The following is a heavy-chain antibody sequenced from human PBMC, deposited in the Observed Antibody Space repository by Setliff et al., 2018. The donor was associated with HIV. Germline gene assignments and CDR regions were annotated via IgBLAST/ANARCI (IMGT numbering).Heavy chain of an antibody. Sequence: ASVKVSCKASGYTFTSYGISWVRQAPGQGLEWMGWISAYNGNTNYAQKLQGRVTMTTDTSTSTAYMELRNLRSDDTAVYYCARAPKRVYYYGSGTYLHDAFDIWGQGTMVTVS. CDR1: GYTFTSYG. D-gene: IGHD3-10*01. V-gene: IGHV1-18*01. J-gene: IGHJ3*02. CDR3: ARAPKRVYYYGSGTYLHDAFDI. CDR2: ISAYNGNT.